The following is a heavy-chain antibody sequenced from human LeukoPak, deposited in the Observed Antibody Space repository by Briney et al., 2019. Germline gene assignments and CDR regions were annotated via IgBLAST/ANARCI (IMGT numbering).Heavy chain of an antibody. CDR2: ISSSSSTI. J-gene: IGHJ4*02. CDR3: ATAIVVVPAATHDDY. D-gene: IGHD2-2*01. Sequence: GGSLRLXCAASGFTFSSYSMNWVRQAPGKGLEWVSYISSSSSTIYYADSVKGRFTISRDNAKNSLYLQMNSLRAEDTAVYYCATAIVVVPAATHDDYWGQGTLVTVSS. CDR1: GFTFSSYS. V-gene: IGHV3-48*01.